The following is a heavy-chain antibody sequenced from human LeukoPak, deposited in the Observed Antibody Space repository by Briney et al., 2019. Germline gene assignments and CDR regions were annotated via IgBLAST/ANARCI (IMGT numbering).Heavy chain of an antibody. CDR1: GYTLTESS. D-gene: IGHD3-22*01. CDR3: ATVSYYYDSSGYQGYFQH. J-gene: IGHJ1*01. Sequence: ASVKVSCKVSGYTLTESSIHWVRLAPGKGLEWMGGFDPEDGGTIYAQRFQGRVTMTEDTSTDTAYMELSSLRSEDAAVYYCATVSYYYDSSGYQGYFQHWGQGTLVTVSS. CDR2: FDPEDGGT. V-gene: IGHV1-24*01.